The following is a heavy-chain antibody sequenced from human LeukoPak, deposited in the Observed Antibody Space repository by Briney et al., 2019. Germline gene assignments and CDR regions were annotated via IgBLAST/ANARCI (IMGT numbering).Heavy chain of an antibody. Sequence: SETLSLTCTVSGGSLSSYYWSWIRQPPGKGLEWIGYIYYSGSTNYNPSLKSRVTISVDTSKNQFSLKLSSVTAADTAVYYCARAPRGDGYNYAFDIWGQGTMVTVSS. V-gene: IGHV4-59*01. CDR3: ARAPRGDGYNYAFDI. D-gene: IGHD5-24*01. J-gene: IGHJ3*02. CDR2: IYYSGST. CDR1: GGSLSSYY.